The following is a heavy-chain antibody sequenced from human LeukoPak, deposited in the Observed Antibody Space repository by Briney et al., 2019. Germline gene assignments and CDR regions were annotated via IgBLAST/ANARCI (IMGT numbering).Heavy chain of an antibody. CDR3: AKGITIFGVVTPGLGYMDV. CDR2: ISYDGSNK. V-gene: IGHV3-30-3*01. D-gene: IGHD3-3*01. J-gene: IGHJ6*03. CDR1: GFTFSSYA. Sequence: GSLRLSCAASGFTFSSYAMHWVRQAPGKGLEWVAVISYDGSNKYYADSVKGRFTISRDNSKNTLYLQMNSLRAEDTAVYYCAKGITIFGVVTPGLGYMDVWGKGTTVTVSS.